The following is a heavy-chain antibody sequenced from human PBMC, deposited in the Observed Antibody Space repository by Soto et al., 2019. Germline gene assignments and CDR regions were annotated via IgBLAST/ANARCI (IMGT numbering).Heavy chain of an antibody. CDR1: GYIFTSYY. V-gene: IGHV1-46*03. CDR2: INPSGGST. Sequence: WASVKVSCKASGYIFTSYYMHWVRQAPGQGLEWMGIINPSGGSTSYAQKFQGRVTMTRDTSTSTVYMELSSLRSEDTAVYYCARENYGRRKQDVDNWFDPWGQGTLVTVSS. J-gene: IGHJ5*02. D-gene: IGHD1-7*01. CDR3: ARENYGRRKQDVDNWFDP.